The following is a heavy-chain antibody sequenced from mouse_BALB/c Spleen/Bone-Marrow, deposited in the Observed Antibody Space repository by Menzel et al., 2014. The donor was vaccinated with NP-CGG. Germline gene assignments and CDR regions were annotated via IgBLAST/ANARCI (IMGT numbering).Heavy chain of an antibody. CDR2: ISYSGTT. V-gene: IGHV3-2*02. Sequence: EVQVVESGPGLVKPSQSLSLTCTLTGYSITSDYAWNWIRQSPGDTLEWMGYISYSGTTNYNPSLKSRISITRDTSKNQFFLQLNSVTAEDTATYYCARAYGNYAFAYWGQGTLVTVSA. CDR1: GYSITSDYA. CDR3: ARAYGNYAFAY. D-gene: IGHD2-1*01. J-gene: IGHJ3*01.